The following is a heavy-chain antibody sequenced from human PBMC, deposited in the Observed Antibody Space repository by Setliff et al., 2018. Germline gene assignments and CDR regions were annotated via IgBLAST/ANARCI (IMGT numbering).Heavy chain of an antibody. CDR1: GFTFSSYA. CDR2: ISGSGGST. CDR3: TRDGAGTRSGFYFDY. J-gene: IGHJ4*02. Sequence: GGSLRLSCAASGFTFSSYAMSWVRQAPGKGLEWLSGISGSGGSTSYADSVKGRFTISRDNSRYTLYLQMNSLKTEDTAVYYCTRDGAGTRSGFYFDYWGQGTLVTVSS. V-gene: IGHV3-23*01. D-gene: IGHD1-1*01.